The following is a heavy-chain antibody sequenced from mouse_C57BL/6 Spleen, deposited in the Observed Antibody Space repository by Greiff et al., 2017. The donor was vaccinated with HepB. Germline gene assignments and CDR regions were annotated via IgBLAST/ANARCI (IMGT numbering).Heavy chain of an antibody. J-gene: IGHJ3*01. CDR3: AREDTTVTYRFAY. CDR2: IYPGDGDT. Sequence: QVQLKESGPELVKPGASVKISCKASGYAFSSSWMNWVKQRPGKGLEWIGRIYPGDGDTNYNGKFKGKATLTADKSSSTAYMQLSSLTSEDSAVYFSAREDTTVTYRFAYCGQGTLVTVSA. D-gene: IGHD1-1*01. CDR1: GYAFSSSW. V-gene: IGHV1-82*01.